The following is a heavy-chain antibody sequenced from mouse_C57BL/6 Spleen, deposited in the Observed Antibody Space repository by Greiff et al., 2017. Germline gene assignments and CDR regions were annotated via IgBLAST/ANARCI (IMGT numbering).Heavy chain of an antibody. CDR1: GYTFTDYN. Sequence: LVESGASVKLSCKASGYTFTDYNMHWVKQSHGKSLEWIGYINPNNGGTSYNQKFKGKATLTVNKSTSTAYMELRSLTSEDSAVYYCARIVATDYAMDYWGQGTSVTVSS. J-gene: IGHJ4*01. CDR3: ARIVATDYAMDY. CDR2: INPNNGGT. D-gene: IGHD1-1*01. V-gene: IGHV1-22*01.